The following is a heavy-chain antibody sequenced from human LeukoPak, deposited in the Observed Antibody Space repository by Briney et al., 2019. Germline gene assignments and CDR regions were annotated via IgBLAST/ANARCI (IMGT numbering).Heavy chain of an antibody. Sequence: GGSLRLSCAASGFTFSSYSMNWVRQAPGKGLEWVSTISNSGDRTYYADSVKGRFTISRDNSKNTLYLQMNSLRTEDTAVYYCAKDFVPRGGSYFPGFDYWGQGTLVIVSS. D-gene: IGHD1-26*01. V-gene: IGHV3-23*01. CDR1: GFTFSSYS. CDR3: AKDFVPRGGSYFPGFDY. CDR2: ISNSGDRT. J-gene: IGHJ4*02.